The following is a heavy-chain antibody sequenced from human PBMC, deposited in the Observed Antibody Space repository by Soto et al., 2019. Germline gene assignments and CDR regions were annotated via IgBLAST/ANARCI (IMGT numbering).Heavy chain of an antibody. CDR2: INHSGST. CDR3: ARGHLGYSSSWFDY. CDR1: GGSFSGYY. Sequence: ASETLSLTCAVYGGSFSGYYWSWIRQPPGKGLEWIGEINHSGSTNYNPSLKSRVTISVDTSKNQFSLKLSSVTAADTAVYYCARGHLGYSSSWFDYWGQGTLVTVSS. V-gene: IGHV4-34*01. D-gene: IGHD6-6*01. J-gene: IGHJ4*02.